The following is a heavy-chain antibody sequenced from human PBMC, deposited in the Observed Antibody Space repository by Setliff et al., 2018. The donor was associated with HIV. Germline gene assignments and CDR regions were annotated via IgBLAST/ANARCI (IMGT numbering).Heavy chain of an antibody. CDR1: GFNFSTHT. D-gene: IGHD3-22*01. V-gene: IGHV3-21*01. CDR2: ISSTGTYI. Sequence: GGSLRLSCAASGFNFSTHTMNWIRQAPGKGLEWVSSISSTGTYIYYADSMKGRFTISRDNAKNSLYLQMNSLRAEDTAIYYCASQRYYYDSSGSLGGYYFDNWGQGTLVTVSS. J-gene: IGHJ4*02. CDR3: ASQRYYYDSSGSLGGYYFDN.